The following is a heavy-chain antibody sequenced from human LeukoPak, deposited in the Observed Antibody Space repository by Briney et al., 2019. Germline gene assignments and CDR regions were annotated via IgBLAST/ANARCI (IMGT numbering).Heavy chain of an antibody. J-gene: IGHJ4*02. Sequence: EASVKVSCKASGYTFTSYDINWVRQATGQGLEWMGWMNPNSGNTGYAQKFQGRVTMTRNTSISTAYMELSSLRSEDTAVYYCARDAVYDYVWGSYRPPAGAQYWGQGTLVTVSS. D-gene: IGHD3-16*02. V-gene: IGHV1-8*01. CDR1: GYTFTSYD. CDR3: ARDAVYDYVWGSYRPPAGAQY. CDR2: MNPNSGNT.